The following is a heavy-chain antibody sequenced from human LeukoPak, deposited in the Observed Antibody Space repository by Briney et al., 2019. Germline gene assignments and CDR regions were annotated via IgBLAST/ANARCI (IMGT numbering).Heavy chain of an antibody. D-gene: IGHD4-17*01. CDR2: ISSSRSYI. CDR1: GFTFSNYT. J-gene: IGHJ4*02. V-gene: IGHV3-21*04. CDR3: TRAPPTTTDYGDYLTRWDYFDY. Sequence: GGSLRLSCAASGFTFSNYTMNWIRQAPGKGLEWVSYISSSRSYIFYADSVKGRFPVSRDNAKNSLYLQMNSLRAEDTALYHCTRAPPTTTDYGDYLTRWDYFDYWGQGTLVTVSS.